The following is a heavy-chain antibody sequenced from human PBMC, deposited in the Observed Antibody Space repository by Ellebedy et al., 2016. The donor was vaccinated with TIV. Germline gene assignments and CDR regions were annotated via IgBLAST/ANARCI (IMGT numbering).Heavy chain of an antibody. CDR3: ARVPWGPGAVNWFDP. Sequence: PGGSLRLSCAASGFTFSSYWMSWVRQAPGKGLEWVANIKEDGSEKYYVDSVKGRFTISRDNAKNSLYLQMNSLRAEDTAVYYCARVPWGPGAVNWFDPWGQGTLVTVSS. J-gene: IGHJ5*02. V-gene: IGHV3-7*01. CDR1: GFTFSSYW. D-gene: IGHD3-10*01. CDR2: IKEDGSEK.